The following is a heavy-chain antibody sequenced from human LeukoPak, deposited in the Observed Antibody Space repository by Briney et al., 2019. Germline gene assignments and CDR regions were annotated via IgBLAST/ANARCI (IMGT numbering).Heavy chain of an antibody. CDR3: TTQLLYEHNFDY. Sequence: GGSLRLSCAASGFTFSDAWMSWVRQTPGKGLEWVGRIKSNTDDGTTDFAAPVKGRFTISRDDSENALYLQMNSLKTEDTAVYYCTTQLLYEHNFDYWGQGTLVTVSS. CDR1: GFTFSDAW. V-gene: IGHV3-15*01. CDR2: IKSNTDDGTT. J-gene: IGHJ4*02. D-gene: IGHD2-2*02.